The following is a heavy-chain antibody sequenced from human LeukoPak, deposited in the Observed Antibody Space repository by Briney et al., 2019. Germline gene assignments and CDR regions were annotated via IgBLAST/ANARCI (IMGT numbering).Heavy chain of an antibody. J-gene: IGHJ5*02. CDR2: VNPDSGDT. V-gene: IGHV1-8*01. Sequence: GASVKVSCKASGNSFTGYHVNWVRQAPGQGLEWMGAVNPDSGDTVYAQKFQGRVTMTRDASISTAYLEMTSLISDDTAVYYCARGRDYFDPWGQGTLVAVSS. CDR3: ARGRDYFDP. CDR1: GNSFTGYH. D-gene: IGHD4-11*01.